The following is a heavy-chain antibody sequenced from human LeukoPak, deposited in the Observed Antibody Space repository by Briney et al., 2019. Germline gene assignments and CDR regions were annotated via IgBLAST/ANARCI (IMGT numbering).Heavy chain of an antibody. CDR1: GFTFSSYA. CDR3: ARSRDGYKRFDS. CDR2: ISGSGDTT. Sequence: GESLRLSCAASGFTFSSYAMTWVRQAPGKGLEWVSVISGSGDTTYYADSVKGRFTISRDNFKNTLYLQMNSLRAEDTAVYFCARSRDGYKRFDSWGQGTLVTVSS. D-gene: IGHD5-24*01. V-gene: IGHV3-23*01. J-gene: IGHJ4*02.